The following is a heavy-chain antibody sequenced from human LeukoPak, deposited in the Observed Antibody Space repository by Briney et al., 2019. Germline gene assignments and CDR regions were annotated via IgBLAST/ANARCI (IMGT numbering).Heavy chain of an antibody. CDR2: ISSSSSYI. J-gene: IGHJ3*02. Sequence: PGGSLRLSCAASGFTFSSYSVNWVRQAPGKGLEWVSSISSSSSYIYYADSVKGRFTISRDNAKNSLYLQMNSLRAEDTAVYYCARDCSSGYYDFWSGYWAFDIWGQGTMVTVSS. V-gene: IGHV3-21*01. CDR3: ARDCSSGYYDFWSGYWAFDI. CDR1: GFTFSSYS. D-gene: IGHD3-3*01.